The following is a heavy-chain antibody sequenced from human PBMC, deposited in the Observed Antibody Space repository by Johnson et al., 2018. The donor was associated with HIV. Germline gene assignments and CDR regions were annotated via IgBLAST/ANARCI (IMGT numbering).Heavy chain of an antibody. CDR2: ISYDGGNK. CDR3: ARASYYNFWSGLTDAFDI. J-gene: IGHJ3*02. D-gene: IGHD3-3*01. CDR1: GFTFSSYG. V-gene: IGHV3-30*19. Sequence: QVQLVESGGGVVQPGGSLRLSCAASGFTFSSYGMHWVRQAPGKGLEWVAVISYDGGNKYYADSVKGRFTISRDNSKNTLYLQMNSLRPEDTAVYYCARASYYNFWSGLTDAFDIWGQGTMVTVSS.